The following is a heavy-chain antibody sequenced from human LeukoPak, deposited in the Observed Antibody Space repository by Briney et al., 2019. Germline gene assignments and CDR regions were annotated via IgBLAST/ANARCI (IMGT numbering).Heavy chain of an antibody. Sequence: GGSLRLSCAASGFTFSTYSIHWVRQAPGKGLEWVAVISADGRTQYYSDSVKGRFSISRDNSLNTLHLQMNSLRTGDTAVYYCAREFGHDRWYFDYWGQGALVTVSS. J-gene: IGHJ4*02. D-gene: IGHD5-12*01. V-gene: IGHV3-30*03. CDR1: GFTFSTYS. CDR2: ISADGRTQ. CDR3: AREFGHDRWYFDY.